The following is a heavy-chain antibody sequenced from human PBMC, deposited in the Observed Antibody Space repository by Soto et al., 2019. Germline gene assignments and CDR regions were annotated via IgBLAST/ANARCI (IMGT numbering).Heavy chain of an antibody. J-gene: IGHJ4*02. CDR2: IWYDGSNK. CDR1: GFTFSSYG. CDR3: ARDRTTDPDLEYEYSYGSFDY. V-gene: IGHV3-33*01. D-gene: IGHD5-18*01. Sequence: PGGSLRLSCAASGFTFSSYGMHWVRQAPGKGLEWVAVIWYDGSNKYYADSVKGRFTISRDNSKNTLYLQMNSLRAEDTAVYYCARDRTTDPDLEYEYSYGSFDYWGQGTLVTVSS.